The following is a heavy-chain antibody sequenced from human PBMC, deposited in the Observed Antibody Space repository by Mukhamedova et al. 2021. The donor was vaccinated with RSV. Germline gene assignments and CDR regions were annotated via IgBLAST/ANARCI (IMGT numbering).Heavy chain of an antibody. CDR2: ISYDGSNK. Sequence: HWVRQAPGKGLEWVAVISYDGSNKYYADSVKGRFTISRDNSKNTLYLQMNSLRAEDTAVYYCARATGDSSGCPYYWG. D-gene: IGHD6-19*01. CDR3: ARATGDSSGCPYY. J-gene: IGHJ4*01. V-gene: IGHV3-30*04.